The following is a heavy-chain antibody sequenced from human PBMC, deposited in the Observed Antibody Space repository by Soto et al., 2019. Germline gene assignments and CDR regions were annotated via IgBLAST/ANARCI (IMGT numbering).Heavy chain of an antibody. CDR3: AKDSVSRGYFAWLSPYGMDV. CDR2: ISYDGSNK. V-gene: IGHV3-30*18. Sequence: QVQLVESGGGVVQPGRSLRLSCAASGFTFSSYGMHWVRQAPGKGLEWVAVISYDGSNKYYADSVKGRFTISRDNSKNTLYLQMNSLRAEDTAVYYCAKDSVSRGYFAWLSPYGMDVWGQGTTVTVSS. J-gene: IGHJ6*02. D-gene: IGHD3-9*01. CDR1: GFTFSSYG.